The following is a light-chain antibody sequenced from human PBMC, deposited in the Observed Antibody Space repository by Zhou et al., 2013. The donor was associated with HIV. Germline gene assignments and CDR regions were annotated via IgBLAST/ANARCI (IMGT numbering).Light chain of an antibody. V-gene: IGKV1-5*03. Sequence: DIQMTQSPSTLSASVGDRVTITCRASQGISTWLAWYQQKQGKAPKLLIYRASNLESGVPSRFSGSGSGTEFTLTISSLQPDDFATYYCQQYSSYSWTFAQGTKVEIK. CDR2: RAS. CDR3: QQYSSYSWT. J-gene: IGKJ1*01. CDR1: QGISTW.